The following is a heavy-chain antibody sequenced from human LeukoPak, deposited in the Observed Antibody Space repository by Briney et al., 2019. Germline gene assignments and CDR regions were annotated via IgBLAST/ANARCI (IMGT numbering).Heavy chain of an antibody. D-gene: IGHD3-22*01. V-gene: IGHV4-59*01. CDR1: GGSISSYY. CDR3: ARGGYDRIHDAFDI. Sequence: SETLSLTCTVSGGSISSYYWGWIRQPPGKGLEWIGYIYYSGSTNYNPSLKSRVTISVDTSKNQFSLKLSSVTAADTAVYYCARGGYDRIHDAFDIWGQGTMVTVTS. CDR2: IYYSGST. J-gene: IGHJ3*02.